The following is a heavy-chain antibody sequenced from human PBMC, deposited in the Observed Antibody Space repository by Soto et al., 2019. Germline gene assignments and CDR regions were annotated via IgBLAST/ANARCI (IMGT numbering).Heavy chain of an antibody. Sequence: EVQLVESGGGLVQPGGSLRLSCAASGFTFSSYSMNWVRQAPGKGLEWVSYISSSSSTIYYADSVKGRFTISRDNDKNSLYLQMNRRRDEDTAVYYCARNSPLRYGGYDYYYGIDVWGQGTTVNVYS. CDR1: GFTFSSYS. V-gene: IGHV3-48*02. CDR3: ARNSPLRYGGYDYYYGIDV. D-gene: IGHD3-10*01. J-gene: IGHJ6*02. CDR2: ISSSSSTI.